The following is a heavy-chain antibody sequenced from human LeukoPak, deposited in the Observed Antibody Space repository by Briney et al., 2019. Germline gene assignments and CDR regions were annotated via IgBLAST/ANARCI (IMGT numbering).Heavy chain of an antibody. Sequence: PSETLSLTCTVSGGSISSYYWSWIRQPPGKGLEWIGYIYYSGSTNYNPSLKSRVTISVDTSKNQFSLKLSSVTAADTAVYYCARRGTPYYYYYYGMDVWGQGTTVTVSS. CDR3: ARRGTPYYYYYYGMDV. CDR1: GGSISSYY. D-gene: IGHD1-1*01. CDR2: IYYSGST. V-gene: IGHV4-59*08. J-gene: IGHJ6*02.